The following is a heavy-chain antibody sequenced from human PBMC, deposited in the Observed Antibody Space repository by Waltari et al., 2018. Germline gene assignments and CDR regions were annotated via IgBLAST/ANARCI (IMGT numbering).Heavy chain of an antibody. CDR1: GFGFTAAW. D-gene: IGHD7-27*01. CDR2: IKSQNDGATT. Sequence: EVQMVESGGGSVKPGDSLRLSWVPSGFGFTAAWLTWVRQAPGKGLEWVGRIKSQNDGATTDFAASVRGRFSISRDDSQNMVFLQMNSLRVEDTALYYCTTLDAPWGGWGHGTLVTVSS. J-gene: IGHJ4*01. CDR3: TTLDAPWGG. V-gene: IGHV3-15*01.